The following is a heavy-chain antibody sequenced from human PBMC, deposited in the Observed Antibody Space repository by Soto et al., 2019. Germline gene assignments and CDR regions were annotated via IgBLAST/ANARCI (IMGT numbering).Heavy chain of an antibody. CDR2: IYHSGST. CDR3: ARGTLLWFGTYYYYYGMDV. CDR1: GGSISSSNW. D-gene: IGHD3-10*01. V-gene: IGHV4-4*02. J-gene: IGHJ6*02. Sequence: SETLSLTCAVSGGSISSSNWWSWVRQPPGKGLEWIGEIYHSGSTNYNPSLKSRVTISVDTSKNQFSLKLSSVTAADTAVYYCARGTLLWFGTYYYYYGMDVWGQGTTVTVSS.